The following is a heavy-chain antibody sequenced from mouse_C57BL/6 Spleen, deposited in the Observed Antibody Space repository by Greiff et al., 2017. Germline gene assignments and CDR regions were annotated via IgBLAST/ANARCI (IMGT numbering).Heavy chain of an antibody. CDR3: ARHDYSNDYAMDY. V-gene: IGHV2-6-1*01. CDR1: GFSLTSYG. J-gene: IGHJ4*01. CDR2: IWSDGST. Sequence: VMLVESGPGLVAPSQSLSITCTVSGFSLTSYGVHWVRQPPGKGLEWLVVIWSDGSTTYNSALKSRLSISKDNSKSQVFLKMNSLQTDDTAMYYCARHDYSNDYAMDYWGQGTSVTVSS. D-gene: IGHD2-5*01.